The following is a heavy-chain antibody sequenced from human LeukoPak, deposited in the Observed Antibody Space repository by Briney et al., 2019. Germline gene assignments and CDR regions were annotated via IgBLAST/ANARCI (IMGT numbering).Heavy chain of an antibody. V-gene: IGHV4-59*01. CDR3: AREETRSWFDP. J-gene: IGHJ5*02. Sequence: PSETLSLTCTVSGGSISSYYWSWIRQPPGKGLEWIGYIYYSGSTNYNPSLKSRVTISVDTSKNQISLKLSSVTAADTAVYYCAREETRSWFDPWGQGTLVTVSS. CDR1: GGSISSYY. CDR2: IYYSGST. D-gene: IGHD4-11*01.